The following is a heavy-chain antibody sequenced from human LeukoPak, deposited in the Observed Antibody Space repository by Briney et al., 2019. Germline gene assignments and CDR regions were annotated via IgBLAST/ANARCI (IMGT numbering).Heavy chain of an antibody. CDR1: GYTFTGYY. CDR3: ARGGSYFYYYFYMDV. V-gene: IGHV1-2*02. Sequence: GASVKVSCKASGYTFTGYYMHWVRQAPGQGLEWMGWINPNSGGTNYAQKFQGRVTMTRDTSISTAYMELSRLRSDDTAVYYCARGGSYFYYYFYMDVWGKGTTVTVSS. J-gene: IGHJ6*03. CDR2: INPNSGGT. D-gene: IGHD1-26*01.